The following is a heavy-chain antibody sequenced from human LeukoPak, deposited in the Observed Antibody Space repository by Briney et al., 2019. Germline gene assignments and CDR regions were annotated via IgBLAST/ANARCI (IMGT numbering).Heavy chain of an antibody. V-gene: IGHV4-34*01. CDR3: ARGKYSSVWLDY. Sequence: SETLSLTCAVYGGSFSGYYWSWIRQPPGKGLEWIGEINHSGSTNYNPSLKSRVTISVDTSKNQFSLKLSSVTAADTAVYYCARGKYSSVWLDYWGQGTLVTVSS. CDR2: INHSGST. D-gene: IGHD6-19*01. CDR1: GGSFSGYY. J-gene: IGHJ4*02.